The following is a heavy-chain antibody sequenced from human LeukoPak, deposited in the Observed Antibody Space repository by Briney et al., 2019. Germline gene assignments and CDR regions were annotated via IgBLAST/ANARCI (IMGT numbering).Heavy chain of an antibody. CDR1: GYTFTSYY. V-gene: IGHV1-46*01. Sequence: ASVKVSCKASGYTFTSYYMHWVRQAPGQGLEWMGIINPSGGSTSYAQKFQGRVTMTRDPSTSTVYMELSSLRSEDTAVYYCARDASGQGVDTAMTAPCDYWGQGTLVTVSS. J-gene: IGHJ4*02. D-gene: IGHD5-18*01. CDR3: ARDASGQGVDTAMTAPCDY. CDR2: INPSGGST.